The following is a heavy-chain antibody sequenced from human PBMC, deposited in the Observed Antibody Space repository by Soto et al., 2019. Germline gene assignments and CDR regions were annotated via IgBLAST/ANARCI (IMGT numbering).Heavy chain of an antibody. J-gene: IGHJ3*01. CDR1: GYSISSYF. CDR2: IYDDGST. CDR3: VSSRSAIYGDAFDV. V-gene: IGHV4-59*03. D-gene: IGHD2-2*01. Sequence: XETLSLTCSVSGYSISSYFKNWIRQPPGKGLEWIGCIYDDGSTKYNPSLESRVTILLDTSKNEFSLRLRSVTSADTAVYYCVSSRSAIYGDAFDVWGQGTMVTVSS.